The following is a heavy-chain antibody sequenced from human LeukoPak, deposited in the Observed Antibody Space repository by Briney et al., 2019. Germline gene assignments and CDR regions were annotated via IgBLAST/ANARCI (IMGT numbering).Heavy chain of an antibody. CDR1: GYTFTSYD. V-gene: IGHV1-8*01. CDR2: MNPNSGNT. CDR3: AIHVEMATITLSAFDI. J-gene: IGHJ3*02. Sequence: ASVKVSCKASGYTFTSYDINWVRQATGQGLEWMGWMNPNSGNTGYAQKFQGRVTMTRSTTISTAYMELSSLRSEDTAVYYCAIHVEMATITLSAFDIWGQGTMVTVSS. D-gene: IGHD5-24*01.